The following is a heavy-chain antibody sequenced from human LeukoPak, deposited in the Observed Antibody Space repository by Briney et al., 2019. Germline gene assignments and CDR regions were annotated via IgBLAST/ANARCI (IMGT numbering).Heavy chain of an antibody. CDR1: GFTFSGYS. J-gene: IGHJ4*02. CDR3: AKVDSSSWGIPDY. V-gene: IGHV3-48*02. Sequence: HTGGSLRLSCAASGFTFSGYSVNWVRQPPGKGLEWLSYISKTSGSIYYADSVKGRLTVSRDNARNSLYLQMNSLRDEDTGVFYCAKVDSSSWGIPDYWGQGTPVTVSS. CDR2: ISKTSGSI. D-gene: IGHD3-22*01.